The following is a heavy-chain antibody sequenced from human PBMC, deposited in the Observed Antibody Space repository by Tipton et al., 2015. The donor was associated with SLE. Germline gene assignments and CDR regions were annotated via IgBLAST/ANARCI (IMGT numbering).Heavy chain of an antibody. V-gene: IGHV4-61*08. J-gene: IGHJ6*03. Sequence: TLSLTCTVSGGSISSGGYYWSWIRQPPGKGLEWIGEINHSGSTNYNPSLKSRVTISVDTSKNQFSLKLSSVTAADTAVYYCARMGYYYYYMDVWGKGTTVTVSS. CDR2: INHSGST. CDR3: ARMGYYYYYMDV. CDR1: GGSISSGGYY.